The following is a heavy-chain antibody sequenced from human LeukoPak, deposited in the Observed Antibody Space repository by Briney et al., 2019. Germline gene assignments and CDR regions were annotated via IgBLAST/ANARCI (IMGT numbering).Heavy chain of an antibody. CDR1: GDSVSSNSVT. CDR2: TYYRSTWYN. J-gene: IGHJ5*02. V-gene: IGHV6-1*01. CDR3: ARRLAQYDCFDP. Sequence: SQTLSLTCALSGDSVSSNSVTWNWIRQSPSRGLEWLGRTYYRSTWYNDYAVSVRGRITVNPDTSKNQFSLHLNSVTPEDTAVYYCARRLAQYDCFDPWGQGILVTVSS. D-gene: IGHD3-9*01.